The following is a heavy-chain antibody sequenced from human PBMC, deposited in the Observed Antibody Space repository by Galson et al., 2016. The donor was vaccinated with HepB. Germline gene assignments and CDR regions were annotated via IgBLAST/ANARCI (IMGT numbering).Heavy chain of an antibody. CDR1: AFTFSRYS. CDR3: ARDATRGGDFDY. Sequence: SLRLSCAASAFTFSRYSMSWVRQAPGKGLEWLSSISSSSDYIHYADSVKGRFTISRDNAKNSLYLQMNSLRAEDTAVYYCARDATRGGDFDYWAQGTLVIVSS. D-gene: IGHD2-21*01. CDR2: ISSSSDYI. V-gene: IGHV3-21*01. J-gene: IGHJ4*02.